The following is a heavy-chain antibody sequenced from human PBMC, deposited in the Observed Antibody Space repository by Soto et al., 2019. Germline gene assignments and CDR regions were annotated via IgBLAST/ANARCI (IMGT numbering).Heavy chain of an antibody. V-gene: IGHV3-21*01. J-gene: IGHJ4*02. CDR3: ARDPGIAVAGRDY. CDR1: GFPFSSYS. Sequence: GGALRLSCAASGFPFSSYSMNWVRQAPGKGLEWVSSISSSSSYIYYADSVKGRFTISRDNAKNSLYLQMNSLRAEDTAVYYCARDPGIAVAGRDYWGQGTLVTVSS. CDR2: ISSSSSYI. D-gene: IGHD6-19*01.